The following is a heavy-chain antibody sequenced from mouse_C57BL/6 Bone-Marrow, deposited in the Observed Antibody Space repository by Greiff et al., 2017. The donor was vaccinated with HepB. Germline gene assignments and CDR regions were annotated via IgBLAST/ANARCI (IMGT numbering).Heavy chain of an antibody. V-gene: IGHV2-9-1*01. J-gene: IGHJ4*01. CDR1: GFSLTSYA. CDR3: ARPWYDYDWCAMDY. CDR2: IWTGGGT. D-gene: IGHD2-4*01. Sequence: VMLVESGPGLVAPSQSLSITCTVSGFSLTSYAISWVRQPPGKGLEWLGVIWTGGGTNYNSALKSRLSISKDNSKSQVFLKMNSLQTDDTARYYCARPWYDYDWCAMDYWGQGTSVTVSS.